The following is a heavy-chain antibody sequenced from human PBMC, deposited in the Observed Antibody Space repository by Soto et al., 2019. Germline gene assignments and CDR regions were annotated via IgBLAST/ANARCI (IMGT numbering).Heavy chain of an antibody. CDR1: GFTFSSYG. Sequence: VQLVESGGGLVQPGESLRLSCAASGFTFSSYGMHWVRQAPGKGLEWVAVISYDGSNKYYADSVKGRFTISRDNSKNTLYLQMNSLRAEDTAVYYCAKDVHGYSSSWYWYYYGMDVWGQGTTVTVSS. CDR3: AKDVHGYSSSWYWYYYGMDV. D-gene: IGHD6-13*01. CDR2: ISYDGSNK. J-gene: IGHJ6*02. V-gene: IGHV3-30*18.